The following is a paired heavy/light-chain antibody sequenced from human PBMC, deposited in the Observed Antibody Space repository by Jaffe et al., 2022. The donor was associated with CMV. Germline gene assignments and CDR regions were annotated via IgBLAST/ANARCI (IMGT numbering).Light chain of an antibody. CDR3: CSYAGRPYV. J-gene: IGLJ1*01. CDR2: DVT. CDR1: SSDVGGYKY. V-gene: IGLV2-11*01. Sequence: QSALTQPRSVSGSPGQSVTISCTGTSSDVGGYKYVSWYQHHPGKAPKLMIYDVTKRPSGVPDRFSGSKSGNTASLTISGLQAEDEADYYCCSYAGRPYVFGTGTKVTVL.
Heavy chain of an antibody. V-gene: IGHV1-46*01. CDR3: AREVVDIYHFDH. Sequence: QVQLVQSGAEVKKPGASVKVSCKASGDTFSSYHMHWVRQAPGQGLEWMGILKSSGGSTTYAQKFQGRVTMTRDTSTSTVYMELSSLKSEDTAVYYCAREVVDIYHFDHWGQGTLVTVSS. J-gene: IGHJ4*02. CDR1: GDTFSSYH. CDR2: LKSSGGST. D-gene: IGHD3-22*01.